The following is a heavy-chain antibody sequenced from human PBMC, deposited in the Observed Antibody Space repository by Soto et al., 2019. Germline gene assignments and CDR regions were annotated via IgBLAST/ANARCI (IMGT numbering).Heavy chain of an antibody. D-gene: IGHD3-10*01. CDR3: AAYDDGSGRDNWFDP. Sequence: PSETLSLTCTVSGGSISSSSYYWGWIRQPPGEGLEWIGSIYYSGSTYYNPSLKSRVTISVDTSKNQFSLKLSSVTAADTAVYYCAAYDDGSGRDNWFDPWGQGTLVTVSS. J-gene: IGHJ5*02. V-gene: IGHV4-39*01. CDR1: GGSISSSSYY. CDR2: IYYSGST.